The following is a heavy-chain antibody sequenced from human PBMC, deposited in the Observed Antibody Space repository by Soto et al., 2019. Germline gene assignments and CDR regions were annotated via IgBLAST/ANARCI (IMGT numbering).Heavy chain of an antibody. V-gene: IGHV4-39*01. CDR3: MLGSGWKDFDY. Sequence: SETLSLTCTVSGGSISGSSYYWGWIRQPPGKGLEWIGNIYSGSTYYNPSLKSRVTISVDTSKNQFSLKLSSVTAADTAVYYCMLGSGWKDFDYWGQGTLVTVS. CDR2: IYSGST. CDR1: GGSISGSSYY. J-gene: IGHJ4*02. D-gene: IGHD3-22*01.